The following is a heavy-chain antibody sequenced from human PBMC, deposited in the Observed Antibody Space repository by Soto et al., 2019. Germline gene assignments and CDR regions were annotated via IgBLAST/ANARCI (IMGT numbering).Heavy chain of an antibody. CDR2: ISAYNGNT. J-gene: IGHJ4*02. CDR3: AXDAPPEDY. Sequence: QVQLVQSGAEVKKPGASVKVSCKASGYTFTSYGISWVRQAPGQGLEWMGWISAYNGNTNYAQKLQGRVTMTTDTXXXXXXXXXXXXXXXDXXXXXXAXDAPPEDYWGQGTLVTVSS. V-gene: IGHV1-18*01. CDR1: GYTFTSYG.